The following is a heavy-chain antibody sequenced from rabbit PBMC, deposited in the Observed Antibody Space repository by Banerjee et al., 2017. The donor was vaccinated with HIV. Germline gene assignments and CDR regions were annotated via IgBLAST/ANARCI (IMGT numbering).Heavy chain of an antibody. CDR1: GFSFSNKYV. CDR2: IDPVFGGT. V-gene: IGHV1S45*01. D-gene: IGHD2-1*01. Sequence: QEQLEESGGDLVKPEGSLTLTCTASGFSFSNKYVMCWVRQAPGKGLEWIGYIDPVFGGTYYASWVNGRFSISRENAQNTLYLQLNSLTAADTATYFCARATMMLVINLWGPGTLVTVS. CDR3: ARATMMLVINL. J-gene: IGHJ4*01.